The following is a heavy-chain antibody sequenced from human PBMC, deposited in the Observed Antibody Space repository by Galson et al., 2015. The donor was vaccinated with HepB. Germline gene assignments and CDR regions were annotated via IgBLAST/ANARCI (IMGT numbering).Heavy chain of an antibody. CDR3: LTDTRGGNSGGFYF. D-gene: IGHD4-23*01. V-gene: IGHV1-24*01. J-gene: IGHJ4*02. CDR2: FDPEDGEK. CDR1: GYTLTELS. Sequence: SVKVSCKVSGYTLTELSIHWVRQAPGRGLEWMGGFDPEDGEKIYAQKLQGRVTMTEDTSTDTAYMELSSLRSEDTAVYFCLTDTRGGNSGGFYFWGQGTLVTVSS.